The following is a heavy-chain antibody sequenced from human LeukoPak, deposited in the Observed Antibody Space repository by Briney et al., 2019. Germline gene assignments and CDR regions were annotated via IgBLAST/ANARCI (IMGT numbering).Heavy chain of an antibody. CDR2: SSASGDSP. V-gene: IGHV3-23*01. Sequence: GGSLRLSCTASGFAFNNYAMSWVRQAPGKGLEWVSASSASGDSPYYADSVKGRFTISRDTSKNTLDLQMNSLRVEDTAVYYCAKGVYGSGSYREYFEQWGQGTLVTVSS. J-gene: IGHJ1*01. CDR1: GFAFNNYA. CDR3: AKGVYGSGSYREYFEQ. D-gene: IGHD3-10*01.